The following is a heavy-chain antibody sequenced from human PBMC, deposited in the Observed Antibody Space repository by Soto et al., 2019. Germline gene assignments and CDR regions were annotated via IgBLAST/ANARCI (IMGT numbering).Heavy chain of an antibody. V-gene: IGHV3-23*01. D-gene: IGHD2-2*01. Sequence: EVQLLESGGGLVQPGGSLRLSCAASGFTFSSYAMSWVRQAPGKGLEWVSAISGSGGSTYYADSVKGRFTISRDNYKNTLYLQMNSLRAEDTAVYYCAKTEEIVVVPADYWGQGTLVTVSS. CDR3: AKTEEIVVVPADY. CDR2: ISGSGGST. CDR1: GFTFSSYA. J-gene: IGHJ4*02.